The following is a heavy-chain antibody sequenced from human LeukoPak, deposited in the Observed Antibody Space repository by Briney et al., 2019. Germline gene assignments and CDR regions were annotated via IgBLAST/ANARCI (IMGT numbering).Heavy chain of an antibody. Sequence: EASVKVSCKASGYSFTSYDINWVRQATGQGLEWMGWMNPNSGNTGYAQNFQGRVTMTRNNSINTAYMELSSLTSDDTAVYYCARLTRYYYGMDVWGQGNTVTVSS. J-gene: IGHJ6*02. CDR3: ARLTRYYYGMDV. CDR2: MNPNSGNT. D-gene: IGHD1-14*01. V-gene: IGHV1-8*01. CDR1: GYSFTSYD.